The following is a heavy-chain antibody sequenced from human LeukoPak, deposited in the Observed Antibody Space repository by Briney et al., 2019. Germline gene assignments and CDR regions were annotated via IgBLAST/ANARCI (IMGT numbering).Heavy chain of an antibody. CDR1: GFTFSSYW. V-gene: IGHV3-7*01. Sequence: GGSLRLSCAASGFTFSSYWMSWVRQAPGKGLEWVANIKQDGSEKYYVDSVKGRFTISRDNSKNTLYLQMNSLRAEDTAVYYCAKDGSGSGSYYAYYFDYWGQGTLVTVSS. CDR3: AKDGSGSGSYYAYYFDY. D-gene: IGHD3-10*01. CDR2: IKQDGSEK. J-gene: IGHJ4*02.